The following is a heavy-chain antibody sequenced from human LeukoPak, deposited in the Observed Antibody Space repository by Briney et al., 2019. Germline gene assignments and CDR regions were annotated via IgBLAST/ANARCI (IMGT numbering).Heavy chain of an antibody. J-gene: IGHJ5*02. V-gene: IGHV4-39*07. CDR1: GGSISSSSYH. Sequence: PSETLSLTCTVSGGSISSSSYHWGWIRQPPGKGLEWIGSIYYSGSTYYNPSLKSRVTISVDTSKNQFSLKLSSVTAADTAVYYCARSRWLLFWFDPWGQGTLVTVSS. CDR3: ARSRWLLFWFDP. CDR2: IYYSGST. D-gene: IGHD3-3*01.